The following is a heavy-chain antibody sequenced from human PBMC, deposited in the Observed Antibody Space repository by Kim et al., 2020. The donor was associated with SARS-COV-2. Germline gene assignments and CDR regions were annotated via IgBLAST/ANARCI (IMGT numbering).Heavy chain of an antibody. J-gene: IGHJ3*02. Sequence: ADSGKGRFTISRDNAKNSLYLQMNSLRAEDTAVYYCARVSIAAALHAFDIWGQGTMVTVSS. V-gene: IGHV3-11*05. CDR3: ARVSIAAALHAFDI. D-gene: IGHD6-13*01.